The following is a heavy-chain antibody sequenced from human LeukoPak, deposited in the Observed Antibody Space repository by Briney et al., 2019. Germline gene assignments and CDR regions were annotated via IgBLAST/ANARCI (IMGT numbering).Heavy chain of an antibody. Sequence: PGGSLRLSCAASGFTFSSYAMYWVRQAPGKGLEYVSAINSNGGSTHYANSVKGRFTISRDSSKNTLYLQMGSLRAEDMAVYYCARALSESRPFDYWGQGTLVTVSS. CDR3: ARALSESRPFDY. V-gene: IGHV3-64*01. J-gene: IGHJ4*02. CDR2: INSNGGST. CDR1: GFTFSSYA.